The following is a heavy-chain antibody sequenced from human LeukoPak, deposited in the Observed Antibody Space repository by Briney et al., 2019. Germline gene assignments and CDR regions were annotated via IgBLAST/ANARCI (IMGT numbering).Heavy chain of an antibody. CDR3: AREVAAAVNWFDP. Sequence: GASVKVSCKASGYTFTSYYMHWVRQAPGQGLEWMGIINPSGGSTSYAQKFQGRVTMTRDMSTSTVYMELSSLKSEDTAVYYCAREVAAAVNWFDPWGQGTLVTVSS. CDR1: GYTFTSYY. D-gene: IGHD6-13*01. V-gene: IGHV1-46*01. J-gene: IGHJ5*02. CDR2: INPSGGST.